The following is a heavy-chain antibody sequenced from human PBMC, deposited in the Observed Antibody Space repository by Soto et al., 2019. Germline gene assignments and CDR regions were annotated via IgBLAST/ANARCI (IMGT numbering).Heavy chain of an antibody. Sequence: GGSLRLSCAASGFTFSSYGMHWVRQAPGKGLEWVAVISYDGSNKYYADSVKGRFTISRDNSKNTLYLQMNSLRAEDTAVYYCANYRFLDQYYMDVWGKGTTVTVSS. CDR1: GFTFSSYG. CDR2: ISYDGSNK. D-gene: IGHD3-3*01. J-gene: IGHJ6*03. CDR3: ANYRFLDQYYMDV. V-gene: IGHV3-30*18.